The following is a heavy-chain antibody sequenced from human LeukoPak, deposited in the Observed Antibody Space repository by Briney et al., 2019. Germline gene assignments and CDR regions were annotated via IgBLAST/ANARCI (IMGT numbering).Heavy chain of an antibody. Sequence: SVKVSCKASGGTFSSYAISWVRQAPGQGLEWMGGIIPIFGTANYAQKFQGRVTITADESTSTAYMELSSLRSEDTAVYYCARDLDQYSGRFGGFGHDFWGQGTLVTVSS. CDR1: GGTFSSYA. CDR3: ARDLDQYSGRFGGFGHDF. CDR2: IIPIFGTA. V-gene: IGHV1-69*13. J-gene: IGHJ4*02. D-gene: IGHD1-26*01.